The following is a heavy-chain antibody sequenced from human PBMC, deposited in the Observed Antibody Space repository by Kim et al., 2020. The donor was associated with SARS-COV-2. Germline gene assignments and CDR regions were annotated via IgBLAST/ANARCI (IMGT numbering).Heavy chain of an antibody. V-gene: IGHV4-39*01. CDR2: IYKSGST. D-gene: IGHD6-19*01. CDR3: VRSSGGDGWTSLDS. Sequence: SETLSLICSVSGASISRGPYFWAWIRQPPRKGLEWIGTIYKSGSTYYNPSLKSRINMSVHTSKNPFSLKVTSVTAADTAVYFCVRSSGGDGWTSLDSWG. J-gene: IGHJ5*01. CDR1: GASISRGPYF.